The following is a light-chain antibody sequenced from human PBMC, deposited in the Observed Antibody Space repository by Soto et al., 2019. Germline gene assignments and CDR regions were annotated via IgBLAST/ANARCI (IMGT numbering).Light chain of an antibody. J-gene: IGLJ1*01. Sequence: QSVRTQPPSASGTPGQRVTISCSGSSSNIGSNTVNWYQQHPGKAPKLMIYEVSNRPSGVSNRFSGSKSGNTASLTISGLQAEDEADYYCSSYTSSSTLVFGTGTKVTVL. CDR1: SSNIGSNT. CDR2: EVS. V-gene: IGLV2-14*01. CDR3: SSYTSSSTLV.